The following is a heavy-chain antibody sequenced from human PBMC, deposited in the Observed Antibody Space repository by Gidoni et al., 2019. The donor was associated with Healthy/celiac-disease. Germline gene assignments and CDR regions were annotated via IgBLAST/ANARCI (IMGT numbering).Heavy chain of an antibody. Sequence: QVQLQQWGAGLLKPSETLSLTCAVYGGSFSGYYWSWIRQPPGKGLEWIGEINHSGSTTYNPSLKSRVTISVDTSKNQFSLKLSSVTAADTAVYYCARGGLYYYYGMDVWGQGSTVTVSS. CDR1: GGSFSGYY. V-gene: IGHV4-34*01. CDR3: ARGGLYYYYGMDV. J-gene: IGHJ6*02. D-gene: IGHD3-10*01. CDR2: INHSGST.